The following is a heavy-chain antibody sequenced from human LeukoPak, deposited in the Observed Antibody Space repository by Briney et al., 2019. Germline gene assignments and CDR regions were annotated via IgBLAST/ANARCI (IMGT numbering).Heavy chain of an antibody. D-gene: IGHD4-11*01. CDR3: ARDDYSNYGHY. Sequence: SETLSLTCAVSGYSISSGFFWAWIRQPPGKGVEWIGSIYHSGTYYNPSLESRVTMSIDTSKDQFSLRLSSVTAADTAVYYCARDDYSNYGHYWGQGKLVTVSS. CDR2: IYHSGT. CDR1: GYSISSGFF. V-gene: IGHV4-38-2*02. J-gene: IGHJ4*02.